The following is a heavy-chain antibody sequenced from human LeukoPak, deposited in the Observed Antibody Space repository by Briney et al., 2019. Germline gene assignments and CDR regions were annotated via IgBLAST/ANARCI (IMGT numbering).Heavy chain of an antibody. CDR3: ARDPRMYNWFDP. V-gene: IGHV3-11*04. J-gene: IGHJ5*02. Sequence: GGSLRLSCAASGFTFSDYYMSWVRQAPGKGLEWVSYISSSGSTIYYADSVKGRFTISRDNAKNSLYLQRNSLRAEDTAVYYCARDPRMYNWFDPWGEGTLVTVSS. CDR1: GFTFSDYY. CDR2: ISSSGSTI.